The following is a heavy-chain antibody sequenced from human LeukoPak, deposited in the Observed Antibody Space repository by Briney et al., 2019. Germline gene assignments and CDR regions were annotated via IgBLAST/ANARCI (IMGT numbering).Heavy chain of an antibody. CDR3: ARSISWYSYLDY. D-gene: IGHD6-13*01. V-gene: IGHV4-4*07. CDR1: GGSMTGYY. CDR2: IYTSGDT. Sequence: PSETLSLTCTVSGGSMTGYYWSWIRQPAGKGLDWIGRIYTSGDTNYNPSLKSRVTMSVDTSKNQFSLKLTSVTAADTAVYYCARSISWYSYLDYSGQGTLVTVSS. J-gene: IGHJ4*02.